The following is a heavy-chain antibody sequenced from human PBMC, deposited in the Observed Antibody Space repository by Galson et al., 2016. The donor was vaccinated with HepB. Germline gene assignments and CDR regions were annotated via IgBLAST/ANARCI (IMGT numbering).Heavy chain of an antibody. CDR3: ARERAWGTVTLFDY. V-gene: IGHV4-34*01. Sequence: SETLSLTCAVFGGSFSDYHWSWLRQSPGKGLEWIGEIKNGGSATYRATLNSRVTISVDTSKNELSLELRSVTAADTAMYFCARERAWGTVTLFDYWGQGTLVTVSS. J-gene: IGHJ4*02. CDR1: GGSFSDYH. D-gene: IGHD4-17*01. CDR2: IKNGGSA.